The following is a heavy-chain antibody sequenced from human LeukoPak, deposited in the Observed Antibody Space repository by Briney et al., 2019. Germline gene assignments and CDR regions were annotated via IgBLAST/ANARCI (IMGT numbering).Heavy chain of an antibody. CDR3: ARADTNFGVVTLDAFDI. J-gene: IGHJ3*02. V-gene: IGHV3-11*04. CDR1: GFTFSDYY. CDR2: ISSSGSTI. Sequence: GGSLRLSCAASGFTFSDYYMSWIRQAPGKGLEWVSYISSSGSTIYYADSVKGRFTISRDNAKNSLYLQMNSLTADDTAVYYCARADTNFGVVTLDAFDIWGQGTMVTVSS. D-gene: IGHD3-3*01.